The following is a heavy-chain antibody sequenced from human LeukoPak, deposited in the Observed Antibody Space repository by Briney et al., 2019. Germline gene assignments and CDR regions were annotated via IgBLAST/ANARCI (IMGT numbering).Heavy chain of an antibody. CDR2: IKSKTDGGTI. V-gene: IGHV3-15*01. CDR1: GFTFNTAW. Sequence: GGSLRLSCAASGFTFNTAWLSWVRQAPGRGLEWVGRIKSKTDGGTIDYAAPVKGRFTISRDDSKNTLYLQMNGLKNEDTAVYYCTTEGYCSGGSCYSFDNWGQGTLVTVSS. J-gene: IGHJ4*02. CDR3: TTEGYCSGGSCYSFDN. D-gene: IGHD2-15*01.